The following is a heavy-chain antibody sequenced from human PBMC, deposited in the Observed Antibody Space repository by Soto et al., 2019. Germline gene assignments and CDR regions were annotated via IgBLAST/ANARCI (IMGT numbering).Heavy chain of an antibody. Sequence: QLQLQESGPGLVKPSETLSLTCTVSGGSISSSSYYWGWIRQPPGKGLEWIGSIYYSGSTYYNPSLKSRVTISVDTSKNQFSLKLSSVTAADTAVYYCARHVVVTAILGYFDYWGQGTLVTVSS. V-gene: IGHV4-39*01. CDR2: IYYSGST. CDR1: GGSISSSSYY. CDR3: ARHVVVTAILGYFDY. D-gene: IGHD2-21*02. J-gene: IGHJ4*02.